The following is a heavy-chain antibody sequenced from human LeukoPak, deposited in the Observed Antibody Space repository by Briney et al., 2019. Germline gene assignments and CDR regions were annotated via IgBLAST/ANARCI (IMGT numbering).Heavy chain of an antibody. Sequence: GGSLRPSCAASGFTFSSYAMSWVRQAPGKGLEWVSAISGSGGSTYYADSVKGRFTISRDNSKNTLYLQMNSLRAEDTAVYYCAKNFAMIVVGYYFGYWGQGTLVTVSS. CDR3: AKNFAMIVVGYYFGY. J-gene: IGHJ4*02. CDR2: ISGSGGST. CDR1: GFTFSSYA. V-gene: IGHV3-23*01. D-gene: IGHD3-22*01.